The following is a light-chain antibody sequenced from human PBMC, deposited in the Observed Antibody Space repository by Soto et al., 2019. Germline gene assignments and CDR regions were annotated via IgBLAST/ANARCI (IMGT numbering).Light chain of an antibody. Sequence: EIVLTQSPATLSLSPGERATLSCRASQSVSTYLAWYQQKPGQSPRLLISGASNRATGIPARFSGSGSGTDFTLTINTLEPEDFAVYDCQQRAKWPPMYTFGQGTKLEI. V-gene: IGKV3-11*01. CDR1: QSVSTY. CDR2: GAS. CDR3: QQRAKWPPMYT. J-gene: IGKJ2*01.